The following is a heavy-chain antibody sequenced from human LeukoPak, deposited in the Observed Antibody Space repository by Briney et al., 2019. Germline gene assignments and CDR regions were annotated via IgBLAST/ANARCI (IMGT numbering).Heavy chain of an antibody. V-gene: IGHV1-8*01. CDR1: RYTFISYD. CDR2: MNPNTRRT. CDR3: ARLSQTPDYYTLGGYYYLGY. D-gene: IGHD3-10*01. J-gene: IGHJ4*02. Sequence: ASVKVSCKASRYTFISYDINWVREAAGHGLEWMGWMNPNTRRTGYAQKFQGRITMTRDTSINTAYMELTNLRSEDTAIYYCARLSQTPDYYTLGGYYYLGYWGQGTPVTVSS.